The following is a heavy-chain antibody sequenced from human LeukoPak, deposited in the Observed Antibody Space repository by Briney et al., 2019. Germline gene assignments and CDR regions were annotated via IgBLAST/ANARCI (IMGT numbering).Heavy chain of an antibody. V-gene: IGHV1-46*01. J-gene: IGHJ4*02. CDR3: ARDQEGFDY. CDR1: GYTFTSNY. Sequence: ASVKVSCKASGYTFTSNYIHWVRQAPGQGLEWMGMICPRDGSTSYAQKFQGRVTVTWDTSTSTVHMELSGLRSEDTAVYYCARDQEGFDYWGQGTLVTVSS. CDR2: ICPRDGST.